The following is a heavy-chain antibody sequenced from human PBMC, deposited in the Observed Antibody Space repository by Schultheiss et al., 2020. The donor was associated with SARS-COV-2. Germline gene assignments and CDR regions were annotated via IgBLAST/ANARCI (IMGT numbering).Heavy chain of an antibody. V-gene: IGHV4-34*01. CDR3: ARAGEMATIVY. CDR2: INHSGST. D-gene: IGHD5-24*01. J-gene: IGHJ4*02. CDR1: GGSFSGYY. Sequence: SQTLSLTCTVYGGSFSGYYWSWIRQPPGKGLEWIGEINHSGSTNYNPSLKSRVTISVDRSKNQFSLQLNSVTPEDTAVYYCARAGEMATIVYWGQGTLVTVSS.